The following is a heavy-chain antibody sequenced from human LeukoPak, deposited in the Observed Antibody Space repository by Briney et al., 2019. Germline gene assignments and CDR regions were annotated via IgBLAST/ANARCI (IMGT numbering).Heavy chain of an antibody. J-gene: IGHJ4*02. Sequence: AAVKVCCKASGYTFTGKFIHWVRQAPGRGLEWMGWIDPNSGGTDYAQKFQGRVTMTRDTSIATAYMDLSRLISDDTAVYYCARDREGLAYFDFWGQGTRVTLSS. V-gene: IGHV1-2*02. CDR1: GYTFTGKF. D-gene: IGHD3/OR15-3a*01. CDR3: ARDREGLAYFDF. CDR2: IDPNSGGT.